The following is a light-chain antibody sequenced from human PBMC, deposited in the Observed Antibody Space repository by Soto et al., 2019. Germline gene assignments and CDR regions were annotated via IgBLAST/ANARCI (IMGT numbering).Light chain of an antibody. CDR3: QQYYSTPLM. CDR1: QSVLYSSNNKNY. J-gene: IGKJ1*01. CDR2: WAS. V-gene: IGKV4-1*01. Sequence: DIVRTQSPDSLAVSMGERATINCKSSQSVLYSSNNKNYLAWYQQKPGQPPKLLIYWASTRESGVPDRFSGSGSGTDFTLTISSLQAEDVAVYYCQQYYSTPLMFGQGTKVEIK.